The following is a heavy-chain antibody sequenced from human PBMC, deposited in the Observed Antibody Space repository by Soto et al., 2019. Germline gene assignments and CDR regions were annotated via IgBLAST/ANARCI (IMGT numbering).Heavy chain of an antibody. CDR1: GYTFTSYA. CDR2: INAGNGNT. V-gene: IGHV1-3*01. CDR3: AREPSYYGMDV. Sequence: ASVKVSCKASGYTFTSYAMHLLRQAPGQRLEWMGWINAGNGNTKYSRKFQGRVTITRDTSASTAYMELSSLRSEDTAGYYCAREPSYYGMDVWGQGTTVTVSS. J-gene: IGHJ6*02.